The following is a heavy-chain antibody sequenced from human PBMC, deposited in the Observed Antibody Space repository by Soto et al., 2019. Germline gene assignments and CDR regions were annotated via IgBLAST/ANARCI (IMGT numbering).Heavy chain of an antibody. D-gene: IGHD3-10*01. CDR2: IYHSGST. CDR3: ARSVQVRGGLITSGLAWFDP. CDR1: GDSISRGGYY. V-gene: IGHV4-31*02. J-gene: IGHJ5*02. Sequence: QVQVQESGPGLVKPSQTLSLTCTVSGDSISRGGYYWSWIRQHPGKGPEWMGYIYHSGSTFYRPSLKSRVSIARDTSKNQFSLKLTSVTAADTAIYYCARSVQVRGGLITSGLAWFDPWGQGILVTVSS.